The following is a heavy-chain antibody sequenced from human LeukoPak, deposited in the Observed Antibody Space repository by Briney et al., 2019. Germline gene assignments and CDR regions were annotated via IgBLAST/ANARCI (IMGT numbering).Heavy chain of an antibody. J-gene: IGHJ4*02. CDR3: ARVALERQFQSDY. D-gene: IGHD1-1*01. Sequence: ASVKVSCKASGYTFTSHGITWVRQAPGQGLQWMGWISPYTGNTKYVDKFQGRVTMTTDTSTSTAYMELRRLTSDDTAAYYCARVALERQFQSDYWGQGTLVTVSS. CDR2: ISPYTGNT. CDR1: GYTFTSHG. V-gene: IGHV1-18*01.